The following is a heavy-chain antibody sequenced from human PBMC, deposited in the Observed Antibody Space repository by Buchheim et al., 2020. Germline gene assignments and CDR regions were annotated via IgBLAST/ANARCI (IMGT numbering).Heavy chain of an antibody. V-gene: IGHV5-51*01. D-gene: IGHD5-24*01. J-gene: IGHJ4*02. CDR1: GYSFTGAY. CDR2: IYPGDSYT. CDR3: ARPVRDSSGYNFDF. Sequence: EVQLVQSGAEVKRPGESLRISCQGSGYSFTGAYIAWVRQMPGKGLEWMGLIYPGDSYTKYSPSFEGLVTMSVDKSIRTAHLQWRSLRTSDTAIYYCARPVRDSSGYNFDFWGQGTL.